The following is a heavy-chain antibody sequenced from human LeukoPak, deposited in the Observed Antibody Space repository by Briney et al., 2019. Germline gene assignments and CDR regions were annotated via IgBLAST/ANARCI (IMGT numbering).Heavy chain of an antibody. CDR3: ARELDYYDSRGYLAY. CDR1: GYTFTSYA. V-gene: IGHV1-3*01. CDR2: INAGNGNT. D-gene: IGHD3-22*01. Sequence: ASVKVSCKASGYTFTSYAMHWVRQAPGQRLEWMGWINAGNGNTKYSQKFQGRVTMTRDTSTNTVYMELSSLRSEDTAVYYCARELDYYDSRGYLAYWGQGTLVTVSS. J-gene: IGHJ4*02.